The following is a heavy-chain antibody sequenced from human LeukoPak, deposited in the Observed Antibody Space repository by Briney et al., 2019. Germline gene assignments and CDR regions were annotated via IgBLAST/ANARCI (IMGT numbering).Heavy chain of an antibody. CDR2: ISSSGSTI. Sequence: GGSLRLSCAASGFTFSSYEMNWVRQAPGKGLEWVSYISSSGSTIYYADSVKGRFTIPRDNAKNSLYLQMNSLRAEDTAVYYCARGSPQDYFDYWGQGTLVTVSS. CDR3: ARGSPQDYFDY. V-gene: IGHV3-48*03. CDR1: GFTFSSYE. J-gene: IGHJ4*02.